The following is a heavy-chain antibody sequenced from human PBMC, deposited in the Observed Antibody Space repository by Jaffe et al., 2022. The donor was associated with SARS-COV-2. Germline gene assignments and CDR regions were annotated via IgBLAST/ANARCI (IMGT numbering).Heavy chain of an antibody. CDR3: TTDAPPLMVYALAPEPEPATDAFDI. D-gene: IGHD2-8*01. Sequence: EVQLVESGGGLVKPGGSLRLSCAASGFTFSNAWMSWVRQAPGKGLEWVGRIKSKTDGGTTDYAAPVKGRFTISRDDSKNTLYLQMNSLKTEDTAVYYCTTDAPPLMVYALAPEPEPATDAFDIWGQGTMVTVSS. CDR1: GFTFSNAW. V-gene: IGHV3-15*01. CDR2: IKSKTDGGTT. J-gene: IGHJ3*02.